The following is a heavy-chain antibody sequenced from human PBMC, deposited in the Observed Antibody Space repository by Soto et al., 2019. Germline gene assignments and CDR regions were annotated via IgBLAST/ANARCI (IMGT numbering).Heavy chain of an antibody. Sequence: QMQLQESGPGLVKPSETLSLNCVVSGGSVSSGDHAWGWIRQPPGKGLEWIGYSRSVNYNPSLRSRVTISXXXXXXXXXXXXXXXXXXXXXXXXXGRDNWGSIAYWGQGTQVTVSS. CDR1: GGSVSSGDHA. J-gene: IGHJ4*02. CDR3: GRDNWGSIAY. CDR2: SRSV. V-gene: IGHV4-61*08. D-gene: IGHD7-27*01.